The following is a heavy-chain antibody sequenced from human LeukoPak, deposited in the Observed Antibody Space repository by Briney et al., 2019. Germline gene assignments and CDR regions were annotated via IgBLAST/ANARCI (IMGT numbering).Heavy chain of an antibody. D-gene: IGHD2-2*01. J-gene: IGHJ4*02. CDR3: ARGAGFVPAAFDY. CDR2: IYYSGST. Sequence: SETLSLTCTVSGGSISSYYWSWIRQPPGKGLEWIGYIYYSGSTNYNPSLKSRVTISVDTSKNQFSLKLSSVIAADTAVYYCARGAGFVPAAFDYWGQGTLVTVSS. CDR1: GGSISSYY. V-gene: IGHV4-59*01.